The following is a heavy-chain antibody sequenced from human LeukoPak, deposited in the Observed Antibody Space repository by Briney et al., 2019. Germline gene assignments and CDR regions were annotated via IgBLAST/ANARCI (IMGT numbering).Heavy chain of an antibody. CDR2: IYYSGST. J-gene: IGHJ4*02. D-gene: IGHD6-13*01. CDR1: GGSISSYY. Sequence: SETLSLTCTVSGGSISSYYWSWIRQPPGKGLEWIGYIYYSGSTYYNPSLKSRVTISVDRSKNQFSLKLSSVTAADTAVYYCARYEESSKYSSSWSYYFDYWGQGTLVTVSS. V-gene: IGHV4-59*12. CDR3: ARYEESSKYSSSWSYYFDY.